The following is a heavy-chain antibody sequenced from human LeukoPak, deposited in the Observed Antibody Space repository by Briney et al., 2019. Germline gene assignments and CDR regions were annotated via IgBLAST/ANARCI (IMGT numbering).Heavy chain of an antibody. CDR2: IDHSGST. J-gene: IGHJ4*02. CDR1: GYSISSENY. V-gene: IGHV4-38-2*02. D-gene: IGHD6-13*01. CDR3: ATRYSSSWYGGFCY. Sequence: SETLSLTCIVSGYSISSENYWGWIRQPPGKGLEWIANIDHSGSTYYNPSLKSRVTMSVDTSKNQFSLKLSSVTAADTAVDYCATRYSSSWYGGFCYWGQGTLVTVSS.